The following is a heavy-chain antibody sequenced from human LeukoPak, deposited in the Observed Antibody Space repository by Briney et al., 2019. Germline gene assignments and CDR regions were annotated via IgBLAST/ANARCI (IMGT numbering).Heavy chain of an antibody. V-gene: IGHV3-21*01. J-gene: IGHJ4*02. Sequence: PGGSLRLSCAASGFTFSTYNMNWVRQAPGKGLEWVSSITSSSSYIYYADSVKGRFTISRDNAKNSLYLQMNSLRAEDTAVYYCAKQGDSYGYYYFDYWGQGTLVTVSS. CDR1: GFTFSTYN. CDR3: AKQGDSYGYYYFDY. CDR2: ITSSSSYI. D-gene: IGHD5-18*01.